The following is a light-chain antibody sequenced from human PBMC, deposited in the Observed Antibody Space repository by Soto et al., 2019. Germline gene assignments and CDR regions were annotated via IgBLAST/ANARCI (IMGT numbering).Light chain of an antibody. CDR3: ASYTSSSSYV. J-gene: IGLJ1*01. V-gene: IGLV2-14*01. CDR2: EVN. CDR1: SSDIGAYDY. Sequence: QSALTQPASLSGSPGQSITISCTGTSSDIGAYDYVSWFQQHPGKAPKLMISEVNNRPSGVSNRFSGSKSGNTASLTISGLQAGDEADYYCASYTSSSSYVFGTGTKVTVL.